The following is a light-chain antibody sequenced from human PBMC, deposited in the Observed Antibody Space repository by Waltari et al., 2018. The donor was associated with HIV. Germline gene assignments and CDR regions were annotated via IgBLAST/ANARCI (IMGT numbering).Light chain of an antibody. J-gene: IGKJ1*01. CDR1: KSTGSF. CDR2: ASS. V-gene: IGKV1-39*01. Sequence: IPMTQSPSSLSASVGDRVTITCRARKSTGSFLHWYRQTPAKAPQVLIYASSCVQSGVPSRIRVRGSGKDVNLTISSLKTEDCATVGCKQSHRLPVKFRQGPKVDI. CDR3: KQSHRLPVK.